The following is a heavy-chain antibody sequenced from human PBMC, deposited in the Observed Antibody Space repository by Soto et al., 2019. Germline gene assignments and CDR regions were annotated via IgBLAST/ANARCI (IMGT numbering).Heavy chain of an antibody. Sequence: EVQVLQSGGGLVQPGGSLRLSCAASGLTFSRFAMSWVRQAPGKGLEWVATIHGSGAITNYADSVRGRFTISIDNSKDTMYLQLNTLRVEDTAVYYCAKDKGPGSYTNWCFDVWGRGTLVTVSS. V-gene: IGHV3-23*01. J-gene: IGHJ2*01. CDR2: IHGSGAIT. D-gene: IGHD3-10*01. CDR3: AKDKGPGSYTNWCFDV. CDR1: GLTFSRFA.